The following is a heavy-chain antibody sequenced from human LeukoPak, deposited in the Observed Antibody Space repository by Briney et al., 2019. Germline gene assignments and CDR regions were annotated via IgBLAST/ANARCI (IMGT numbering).Heavy chain of an antibody. CDR3: AKYSSSSPSEYYYYGMDV. CDR2: IYSGGST. V-gene: IGHV3-53*01. D-gene: IGHD6-6*01. CDR1: GFTVSSNY. J-gene: IGHJ6*02. Sequence: GGSLRLSCAASGFTVSSNYMSWVRQAPGKGLEWVSVIYSGGSTYYADSVKGRFTISRDNSKNTLYLQMNSLRAEDTAVHYCAKYSSSSPSEYYYYGMDVWGQGTTVTVSS.